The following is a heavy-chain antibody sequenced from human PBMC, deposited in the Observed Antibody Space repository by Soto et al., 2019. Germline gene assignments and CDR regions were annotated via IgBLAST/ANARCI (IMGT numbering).Heavy chain of an antibody. D-gene: IGHD3-3*01. Sequence: QVQLVESGGGVVQPGRSLRLSCAASGFTFSSFALHWVRQAPGKGLECVAVKSYDGNNQYYADSVKGRFTLSRDNSKNTLYLQMNSLRAEDTAVYYCARAYYDFWSDSPADVWGQGTTVTVSS. CDR2: KSYDGNNQ. CDR1: GFTFSSFA. V-gene: IGHV3-30-3*01. J-gene: IGHJ6*02. CDR3: ARAYYDFWSDSPADV.